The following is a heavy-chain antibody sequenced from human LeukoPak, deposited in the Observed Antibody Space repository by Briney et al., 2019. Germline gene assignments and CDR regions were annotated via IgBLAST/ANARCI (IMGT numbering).Heavy chain of an antibody. CDR1: GFTFSTFA. CDR2: IFPSGGEI. CDR3: ATYRQVLLPFES. J-gene: IGHJ4*02. V-gene: IGHV3-23*01. Sequence: GGSLRLSCAASGFTFSTFAMIWVRQPPGKGLEWVSSIFPSGGEIHYADSVRGRFTISRDNSKSTLSLQMNSLRAEDSAIYYCATYRQVLLPFESWGQGTLVTVSS. D-gene: IGHD2-8*02.